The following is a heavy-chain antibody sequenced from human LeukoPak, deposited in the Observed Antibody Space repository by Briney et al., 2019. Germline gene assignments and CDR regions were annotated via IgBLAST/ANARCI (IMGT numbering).Heavy chain of an antibody. V-gene: IGHV4-59*08. CDR3: ARRYTASPGERFDY. Sequence: SETLSLTCTVSGGAISSDYWNWIRQSPGKGLEWIGYISYSGSTNYNPSLKSRVTISVDTSKKQFSLRLSSVTGADTAMYYCARRYTASPGERFDYWGQGILVTVSS. D-gene: IGHD2-2*02. CDR2: ISYSGST. J-gene: IGHJ4*02. CDR1: GGAISSDY.